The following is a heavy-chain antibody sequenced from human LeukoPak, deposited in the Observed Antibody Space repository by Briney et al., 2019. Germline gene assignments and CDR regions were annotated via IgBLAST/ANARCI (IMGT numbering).Heavy chain of an antibody. J-gene: IGHJ5*02. CDR3: ARGSTRDKFDP. D-gene: IGHD2-15*01. V-gene: IGHV4-59*01. Sequence: ASETLSLTCTVSGGSISSYYWSWLRQPPGKGLEWIGYIYYSGSTNYNPSLKSRVTISVDTSKNQFSLKLSSVTAADTAVYYCARGSTRDKFDPWGQGTLVTVSS. CDR1: GGSISSYY. CDR2: IYYSGST.